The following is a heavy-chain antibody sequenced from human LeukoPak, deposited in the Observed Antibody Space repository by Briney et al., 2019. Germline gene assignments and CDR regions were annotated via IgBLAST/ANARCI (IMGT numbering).Heavy chain of an antibody. D-gene: IGHD5-18*01. CDR3: ARDRGYSYGAEGMDV. V-gene: IGHV3-21*01. J-gene: IGHJ6*02. CDR2: ISSSSSYI. CDR1: GFTFSGYS. Sequence: GGSLRPSCAASGFTFSGYSMNWVRQAPGKGLEWVSSISSSSSYIYYADSVKGRFTISRDNAKNSLYLQMNSLRAEDTAVYYCARDRGYSYGAEGMDVWGQGTTVTVSS.